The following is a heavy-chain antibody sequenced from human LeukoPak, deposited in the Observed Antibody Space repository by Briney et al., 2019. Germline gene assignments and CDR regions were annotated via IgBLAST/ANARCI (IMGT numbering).Heavy chain of an antibody. V-gene: IGHV3-23*01. Sequence: PGGCLRLSCAASGFTFSSFAMSWVRQAPGKGLEWVSAISPSDGNTFYAGSVKGRFTISRDNSKNTLSLQMNSLRAEDTALYYCAKDSSVPYGITDWGQGTLVTVSS. D-gene: IGHD4-17*01. CDR1: GFTFSSFA. J-gene: IGHJ4*02. CDR2: ISPSDGNT. CDR3: AKDSSVPYGITD.